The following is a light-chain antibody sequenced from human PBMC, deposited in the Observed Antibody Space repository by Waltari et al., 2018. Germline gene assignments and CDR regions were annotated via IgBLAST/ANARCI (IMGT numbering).Light chain of an antibody. CDR1: QSFSDF. V-gene: IGKV3-11*01. J-gene: IGKJ4*01. CDR2: AAS. Sequence: EMVLTQSPATLSLSPGERATLSCRASQSFSDFLAWYQLKPGQPPRLLIYAASKRATGIPARFSGSGSGTDFTLTINSIEPEDFAVYYCQQRSNWPPLTFGGGTKVEIK. CDR3: QQRSNWPPLT.